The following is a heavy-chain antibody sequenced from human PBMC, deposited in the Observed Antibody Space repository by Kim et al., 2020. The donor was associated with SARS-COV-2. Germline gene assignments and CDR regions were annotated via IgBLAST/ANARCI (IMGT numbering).Heavy chain of an antibody. CDR2: ISFDGNTN. V-gene: IGHV3-30-3*01. J-gene: IGHJ4*02. CDR3: VRDRSCYTGGFDY. CDR1: GFTFSGCA. Sequence: GGSLRLSCGASGFTFSGCAMHWVRQAPGKGLEWMALISFDGNTNYSAYAVKGRFTISRDNYKTTLHLEMISLRDEDTAVYYCVRDRSCYTGGFDYWGQGTLVTVPS. D-gene: IGHD2-2*02.